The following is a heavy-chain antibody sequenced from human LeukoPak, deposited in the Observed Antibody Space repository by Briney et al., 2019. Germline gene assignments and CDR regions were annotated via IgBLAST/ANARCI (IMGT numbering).Heavy chain of an antibody. CDR2: ISQTGSIE. CDR3: ARDRAVALPTYYYYMDV. Sequence: GGSLRLSCAASGFTVSSNYMSWVRQAPGKGLECVAVISQTGSIETYADSVKGRFTISRDSSKNTVYLQMNSLKTEDTAVYYCARDRAVALPTYYYYMDVWGKGTTVTVSS. V-gene: IGHV3-30*03. CDR1: GFTVSSNY. J-gene: IGHJ6*03. D-gene: IGHD2-15*01.